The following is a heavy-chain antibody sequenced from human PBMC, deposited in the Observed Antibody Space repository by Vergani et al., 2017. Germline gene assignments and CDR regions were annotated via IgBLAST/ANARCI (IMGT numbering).Heavy chain of an antibody. V-gene: IGHV3-11*04. J-gene: IGHJ6*02. D-gene: IGHD3-9*01. CDR1: GFTFSDHY. CDR2: MSSGDSI. Sequence: QVQLVESGGGLVKPGGSLRLSCAASGFTFSDHYTSWVCQAPGKGLEWISYMSSGDSIYYADSVKGRFTVSRDNTKNTLYLQMNILRAEDTAVYYCARETDTGSSVSYNYYAMDVWGQGTTVSVSS. CDR3: ARETDTGSSVSYNYYAMDV.